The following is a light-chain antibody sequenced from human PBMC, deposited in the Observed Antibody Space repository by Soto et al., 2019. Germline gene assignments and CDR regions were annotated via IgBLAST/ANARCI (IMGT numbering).Light chain of an antibody. CDR2: DAS. V-gene: IGKV1-5*01. CDR1: QSLNSL. Sequence: DIPMTQSPSTLSASVGDRVTITCRASQSLNSLLAWYQQKPGRAPKLLIYDASTLESGVPSRFSGSGSGTDFTLTISSLQPEDFATYYCQQRITFGQGTKVDIK. CDR3: QQRIT. J-gene: IGKJ1*01.